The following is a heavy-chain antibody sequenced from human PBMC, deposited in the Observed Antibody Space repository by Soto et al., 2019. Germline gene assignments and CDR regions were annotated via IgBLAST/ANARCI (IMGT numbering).Heavy chain of an antibody. V-gene: IGHV3-74*01. CDR2: INSDGSST. Sequence: GGSLRLSCAASGFTFSSYWMHWVRQAPGKGLVWVSRINSDGSSTSYADSVKGRFTISRDNAKNTLYLQMNSLRAEDTAVYYCARVPSAITGTTYNWFDAWGQGTLVTVSS. J-gene: IGHJ5*02. CDR1: GFTFSSYW. CDR3: ARVPSAITGTTYNWFDA. D-gene: IGHD1-7*01.